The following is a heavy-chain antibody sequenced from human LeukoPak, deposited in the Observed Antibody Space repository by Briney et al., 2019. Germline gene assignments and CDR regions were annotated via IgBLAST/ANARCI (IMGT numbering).Heavy chain of an antibody. CDR2: IGGSGSGT. CDR1: GLTFNNYT. Sequence: GGSLRLSCAASGLTFNNYTMRWVRQAPGKGLEWVSAIGGSGSGTYYADSVKGRFTISRDNSKNTVYLQINSLRAEDTAVYHCVKESLGHCYYDNSGSQNAFDIWGQGTMVTVSA. CDR3: VKESLGHCYYDNSGSQNAFDI. D-gene: IGHD3-22*01. J-gene: IGHJ3*02. V-gene: IGHV3-23*01.